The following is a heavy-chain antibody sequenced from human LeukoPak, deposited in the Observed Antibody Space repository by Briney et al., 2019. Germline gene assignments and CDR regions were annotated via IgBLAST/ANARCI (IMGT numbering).Heavy chain of an antibody. J-gene: IGHJ4*02. V-gene: IGHV1-18*04. Sequence: ASVKVSCKASGYIFTGYYIHWVRQAPGQGLEWMGWISAYNGNTNFAQKLQGRVTMTTDTSTSTAYMDLRSLRSDDTAVYYCARDQAATNTQVRFCLDWGQGTLVTVSS. CDR1: GYIFTGYY. D-gene: IGHD3-9*01. CDR3: ARDQAATNTQVRFCLD. CDR2: ISAYNGNT.